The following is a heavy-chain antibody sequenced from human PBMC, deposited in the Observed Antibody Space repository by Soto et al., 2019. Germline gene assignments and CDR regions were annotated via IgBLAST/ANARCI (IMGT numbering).Heavy chain of an antibody. CDR1: GFIFSGSA. Sequence: GGSLRLSCAASGFIFSGSAMHWVRQAPGKGLEWVAIISYDGNYKYYADSVTGRFTISRDNSKNTLYLQMNSLRPEDTAVYYCARPYSTYWYFDLWGRGTLVTVSS. D-gene: IGHD1-1*01. CDR3: ARPYSTYWYFDL. V-gene: IGHV3-30-3*01. J-gene: IGHJ2*01. CDR2: ISYDGNYK.